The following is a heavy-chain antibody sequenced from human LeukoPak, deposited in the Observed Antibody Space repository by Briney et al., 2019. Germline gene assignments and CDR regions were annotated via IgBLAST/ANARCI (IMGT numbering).Heavy chain of an antibody. CDR1: GFDFSTYA. Sequence: GGTLRLSCAASGFDFSTYAMAWVRQAPGKGLEWVSSISTTSDIRYFTDSVRGRFTISRDNFKNTLYLEMNSMRVEDTAVYYCARRAGAYSHPYDYWGQGTLVTVSS. D-gene: IGHD4/OR15-4a*01. CDR2: ISTTSDIR. V-gene: IGHV3-23*01. J-gene: IGHJ4*02. CDR3: ARRAGAYSHPYDY.